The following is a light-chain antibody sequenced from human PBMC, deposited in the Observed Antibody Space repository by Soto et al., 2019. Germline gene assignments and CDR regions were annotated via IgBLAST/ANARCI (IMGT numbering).Light chain of an antibody. CDR2: GAS. V-gene: IGKV3-15*01. J-gene: IGKJ1*01. CDR1: QSMGSN. CDR3: QQYNNWPPAWT. Sequence: VMTLSPATMSVSPGERATLSCRASQSMGSNVAWYQQKPGQSPRLLIYGASTRATGIPARFSGSGSGTQFTLTISSLQSEDFAVYYCQQYNNWPPAWTFGQGTKVDIK.